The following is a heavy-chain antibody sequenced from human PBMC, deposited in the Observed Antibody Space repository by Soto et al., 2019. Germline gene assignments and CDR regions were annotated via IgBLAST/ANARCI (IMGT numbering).Heavy chain of an antibody. Sequence: EVQLLESGGGLVEPGGSLRVSCAASGFSFDTYSMSRFSMSWVRQAPGKGLERVSSISGSGGKAYYADSVKGRFTISRDNSKNMVYLQMNSLSAEDTAFYYCAKDRGGFAGGWDYFDFWCQGALVTVSS. V-gene: IGHV3-23*01. CDR1: GFSFDTYSMSRFS. CDR3: AKDRGGFAGGWDYFDF. J-gene: IGHJ4*02. D-gene: IGHD6-19*01. CDR2: ISGSGGKA.